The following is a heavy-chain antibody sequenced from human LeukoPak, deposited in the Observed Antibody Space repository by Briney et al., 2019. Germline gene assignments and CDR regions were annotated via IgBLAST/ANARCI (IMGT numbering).Heavy chain of an antibody. CDR1: GYSFTNCW. Sequence: GESLKISCKGSGYSFTNCWIGWVRQMPGKGLEWMGIISPGDSDTRYSPSFQGQVTISADKSISTAYLQWSSLKASDTAMYYCARRYCGGDCYSWYFDYWGQGTLVTVSS. D-gene: IGHD2-21*02. CDR3: ARRYCGGDCYSWYFDY. CDR2: ISPGDSDT. V-gene: IGHV5-51*01. J-gene: IGHJ4*02.